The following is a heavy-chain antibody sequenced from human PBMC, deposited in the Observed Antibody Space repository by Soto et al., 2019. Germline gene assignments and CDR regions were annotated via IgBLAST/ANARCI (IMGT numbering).Heavy chain of an antibody. CDR3: ARGTAHFYYYMDV. Sequence: QVQLVESGGGVVQPGTSLRLSCTASGVKFSYYGMHWVRQGPGKGLEWVAVIWYDGGRDYYSDSVEGRFNISRDNFKNTVYLEMNSLRVEDTAVYYCARGTAHFYYYMDVWGAGTTVTVSS. CDR1: GVKFSYYG. CDR2: IWYDGGRD. J-gene: IGHJ6*03. D-gene: IGHD3-16*01. V-gene: IGHV3-33*01.